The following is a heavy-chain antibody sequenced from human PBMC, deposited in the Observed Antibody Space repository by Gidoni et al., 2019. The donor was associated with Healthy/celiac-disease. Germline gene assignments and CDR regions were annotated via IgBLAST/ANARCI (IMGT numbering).Heavy chain of an antibody. V-gene: IGHV4-30-2*01. CDR3: ARAIRGYYDSSGYYYDPNAFDI. CDR2: IYHSGRT. J-gene: IGHJ3*02. CDR1: GGSISRGRYS. Sequence: QLQRQESGSGPVKPSQTLSLTCAVSGGSISRGRYSWSWIRHPPGKGLEWTGYIYHSGRTYYNPSRKSRVTRSVDRSKTQFSLKLSSVTAADTALYYCARAIRGYYDSSGYYYDPNAFDIWGQGTMVTVSS. D-gene: IGHD3-22*01.